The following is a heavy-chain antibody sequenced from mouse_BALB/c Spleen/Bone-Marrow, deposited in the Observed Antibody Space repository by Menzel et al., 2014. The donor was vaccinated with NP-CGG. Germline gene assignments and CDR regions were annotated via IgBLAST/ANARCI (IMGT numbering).Heavy chain of an antibody. J-gene: IGHJ3*01. Sequence: QVHVKQSGAELVRPGTSVKISCKASGYAFTNYRLGWVKQRPGHGLEWIGDIYPGSGNTYYNEKFKGKATLTADKSSSTAYMQLSSLTSEDSAVYFCARLRGYSQAWFAYWGQGTLVTVSA. V-gene: IGHV1-63*01. CDR1: GYAFTNYR. CDR2: IYPGSGNT. D-gene: IGHD2-3*01. CDR3: ARLRGYSQAWFAY.